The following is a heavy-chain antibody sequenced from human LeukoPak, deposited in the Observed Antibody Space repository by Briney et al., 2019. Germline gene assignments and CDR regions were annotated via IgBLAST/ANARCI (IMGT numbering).Heavy chain of an antibody. V-gene: IGHV3-11*06. D-gene: IGHD1-14*01. CDR3: ARDRGDNHFDY. J-gene: IGHJ4*02. CDR1: GFTFSDYY. Sequence: GGSLRLSSAASGFTFSDYYMSWIRPAPEKGLDWISYISNSNSYTNYADSVKGRFTISRDNGKNSLYLQMNSLRADDTAVYYCARDRGDNHFDYWGQGTLVTVSS. CDR2: ISNSNSYT.